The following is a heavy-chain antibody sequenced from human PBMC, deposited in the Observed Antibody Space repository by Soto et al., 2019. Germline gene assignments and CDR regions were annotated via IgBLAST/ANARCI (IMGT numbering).Heavy chain of an antibody. D-gene: IGHD5-12*01. Sequence: GGSLRLSCAASGFTFSDHYMDWVRQAPGKGLEWVARSRNKANSYTTEYAASVKGRFTISRDDSSNSLYLQMDSLITEDTAVYYCARDKRLGSRSAYGMDVWGQGTTVTVSS. CDR1: GFTFSDHY. J-gene: IGHJ6*02. CDR2: SRNKANSYTT. CDR3: ARDKRLGSRSAYGMDV. V-gene: IGHV3-72*01.